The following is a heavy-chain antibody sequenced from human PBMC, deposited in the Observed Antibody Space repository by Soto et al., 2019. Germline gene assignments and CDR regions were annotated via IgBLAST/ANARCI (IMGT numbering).Heavy chain of an antibody. CDR3: ARDRTMVRGVIITSWFDP. Sequence: PGGSLRLSCAASGFTFSSYSMNWVRQAPGKGLEWVSYISSSSSTIYYADSVKGRFTISRDNAKNSLYLQMNSLRDEDTAVYYCARDRTMVRGVIITSWFDPWGQGTLVTVSS. CDR2: ISSSSSTI. CDR1: GFTFSSYS. D-gene: IGHD3-10*01. J-gene: IGHJ5*02. V-gene: IGHV3-48*02.